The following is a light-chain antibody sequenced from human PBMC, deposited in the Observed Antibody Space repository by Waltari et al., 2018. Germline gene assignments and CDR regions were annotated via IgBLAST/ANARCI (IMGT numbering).Light chain of an antibody. CDR2: AAS. CDR1: QGISTY. Sequence: DIQMTQSPSSLSTSVGDRVTITCRARQGISTYLNWYQQKPGKAPKLLIYAASSLQSGVPSRFSGSGSGTDFTLTISSLQPEDFVTYYCQQSYSTPRTFGQGTRLEIK. V-gene: IGKV1-39*01. J-gene: IGKJ2*01. CDR3: QQSYSTPRT.